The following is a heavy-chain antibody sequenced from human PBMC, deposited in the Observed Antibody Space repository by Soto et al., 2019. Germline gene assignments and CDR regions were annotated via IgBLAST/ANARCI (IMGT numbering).Heavy chain of an antibody. Sequence: ASGMVSCKASGYTFTGYYMHWVRQAPGQGLEWMGWINPNSGGTNYAQKFQGWVTMTRDTSISTAYMELSRLRSDDTAVYYCARAAGGLIVYRRSCGSRDVFAIWGQGTMVTVSS. J-gene: IGHJ3*02. CDR2: INPNSGGT. CDR3: ARAAGGLIVYRRSCGSRDVFAI. D-gene: IGHD6-6*01. CDR1: GYTFTGYY. V-gene: IGHV1-2*04.